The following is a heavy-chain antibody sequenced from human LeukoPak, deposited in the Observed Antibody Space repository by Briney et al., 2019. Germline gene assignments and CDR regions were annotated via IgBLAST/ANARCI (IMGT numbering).Heavy chain of an antibody. CDR3: AKDKSGGWYFSAEVSYYFDY. CDR1: GFPFNSYI. CDR2: ISSNGNTV. Sequence: GGSLRLSCTASGFPFNSYIMNWVRQAPGKGLEWISYISSNGNTVYYADSVKGRFTISRDNAKNSLYLQMNSLRVEDTAVYYCAKDKSGGWYFSAEVSYYFDYWGQGTLVTVSS. J-gene: IGHJ4*02. D-gene: IGHD6-19*01. V-gene: IGHV3-48*01.